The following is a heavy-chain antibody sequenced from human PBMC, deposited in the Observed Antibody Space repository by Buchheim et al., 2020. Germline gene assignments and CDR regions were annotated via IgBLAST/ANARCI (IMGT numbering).Heavy chain of an antibody. D-gene: IGHD1-26*01. J-gene: IGHJ4*02. V-gene: IGHV3-30*02. CDR3: AKGRIVGATWVYFDY. CDR2: IRSDGSNK. CDR1: GFTFSSYG. Sequence: QVQLVESGGGVVQPGRSLRLSCAASGFTFSSYGMHWVRQAPGKGLEWVAFIRSDGSNKYYADSVKGRFTISRDNSKNTLYLQMNSLRAEDTAVYYCAKGRIVGATWVYFDYWGQGTL.